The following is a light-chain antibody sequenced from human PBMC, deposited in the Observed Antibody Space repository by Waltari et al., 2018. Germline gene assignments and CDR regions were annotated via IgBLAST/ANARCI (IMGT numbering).Light chain of an antibody. CDR2: DAT. CDR1: QVVSMY. CDR3: QQRSNWPMT. V-gene: IGKV3-11*01. Sequence: EVVLTQSPATLSLSPGDNATLSCRASQVVSMYLAWYQHRPGQGPRLLIYDATNRATGIPARFGGSGSGTDFTLTISSLDPEDFAVYFCQQRSNWPMTFGGGTKVEIK. J-gene: IGKJ4*01.